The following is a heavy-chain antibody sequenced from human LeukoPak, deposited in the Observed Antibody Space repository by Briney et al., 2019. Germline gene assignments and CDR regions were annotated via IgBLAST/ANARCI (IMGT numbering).Heavy chain of an antibody. CDR3: ARHCTGDICAAYYFYYYMDV. CDR1: GGSISTSSYY. V-gene: IGHV4-39*02. D-gene: IGHD2-8*02. CDR2: ISESGRT. J-gene: IGHJ6*03. Sequence: PSETLSLTCTVSGGSISTSSYYWGWIRQPPGKGLEWIGSISESGRTYYNPPLKSRVIISVDTSKKHFSLKLSSVTAADTAVYYCARHCTGDICAAYYFYYYMDVWGKGTTVTVSS.